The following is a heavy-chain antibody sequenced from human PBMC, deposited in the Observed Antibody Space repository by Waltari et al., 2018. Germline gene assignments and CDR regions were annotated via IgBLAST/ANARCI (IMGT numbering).Heavy chain of an antibody. Sequence: EVQLVESGGGLVQPGGSLRLSCAASGFTFSSYAMSWVRQAPGKGLEWVSAISGSGGSTYYAESVKGRFNISRDNYKNTLYLQMNSLRAEDTAVYYCARDTGPEQWLVIDYWGQGTLVTVSS. CDR3: ARDTGPEQWLVIDY. V-gene: IGHV3-23*04. J-gene: IGHJ4*02. CDR1: GFTFSSYA. CDR2: ISGSGGST. D-gene: IGHD6-19*01.